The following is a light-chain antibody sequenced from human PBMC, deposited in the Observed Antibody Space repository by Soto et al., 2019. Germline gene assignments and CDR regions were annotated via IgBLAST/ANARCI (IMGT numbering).Light chain of an antibody. CDR1: QGISSA. J-gene: IGKJ5*01. V-gene: IGKV1-33*01. CDR3: QHYDHLPIT. CDR2: DAS. Sequence: IQLTQSPSSLSASVGDRVTITCRASQGISSALAWYQQKPGKAPRLLLYDASSLETGVPSRFSGSGSGTDSTFTISSLQPEDIATYYCQHYDHLPITFGQGTRLEIK.